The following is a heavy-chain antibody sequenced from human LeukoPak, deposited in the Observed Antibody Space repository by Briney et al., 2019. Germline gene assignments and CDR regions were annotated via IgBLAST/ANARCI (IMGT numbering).Heavy chain of an antibody. CDR1: GFTFSSYA. D-gene: IGHD2-21*02. CDR2: ISSSGGST. V-gene: IGHV3-23*01. Sequence: GGSLRLSCAASGFTFSSYAMSWVRQAPGKGLEWVSAISSSGGSTYYADSVKGRFTISRDNSKNTLYLQMNSLRAEDTAVYYCASSVVVVTAFFDYWGQGTLVTVSS. J-gene: IGHJ4*02. CDR3: ASSVVVVTAFFDY.